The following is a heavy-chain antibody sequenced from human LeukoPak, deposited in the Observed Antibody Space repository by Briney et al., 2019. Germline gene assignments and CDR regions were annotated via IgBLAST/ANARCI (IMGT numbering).Heavy chain of an antibody. Sequence: SGTLSLTCAVSGGSISSTNWWSWVRQPPGKGLEWIGEIFHSGGTNYNPSLKSRISLSVDKSQNQFSLKLNSLTAADTAVYYCARGRSGVYFDYWGQGTLVTVSS. D-gene: IGHD1-26*01. CDR2: IFHSGGT. J-gene: IGHJ4*02. CDR3: ARGRSGVYFDY. V-gene: IGHV4-4*02. CDR1: GGSISSTNW.